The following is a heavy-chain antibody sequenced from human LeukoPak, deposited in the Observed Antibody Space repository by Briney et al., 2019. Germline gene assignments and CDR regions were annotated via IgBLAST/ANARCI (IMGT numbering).Heavy chain of an antibody. V-gene: IGHV4-39*07. CDR3: ARLWELHISFDY. D-gene: IGHD1-26*01. CDR1: GGSISSSSYY. J-gene: IGHJ4*02. CDR2: IYYSGST. Sequence: PSETLSLTCTVSGGSISSSSYYWGWIRQPPGKGLEWIGSIYYSGSTYYNPSLKSRVTISVDTSKSQFSLKLSSVTAADTAVYYCARLWELHISFDYWGQGTLVTVSS.